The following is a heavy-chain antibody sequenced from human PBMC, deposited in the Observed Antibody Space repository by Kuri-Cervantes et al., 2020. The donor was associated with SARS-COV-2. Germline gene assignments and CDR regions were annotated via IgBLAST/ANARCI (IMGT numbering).Heavy chain of an antibody. J-gene: IGHJ5*02. CDR2: IYYSGST. CDR3: ARYSRYSSSWLKSNWFDP. CDR1: GGSISSYY. D-gene: IGHD6-13*01. Sequence: SETLSLTCTVSGGSISSYYWSWIRQPPGKGLEWIGYIYYSGSTNYNPSLKSRVTISVDTSKNQFSLKLSSVTAADTAVYYCARYSRYSSSWLKSNWFDPWGQGTLVTVSS. V-gene: IGHV4-59*12.